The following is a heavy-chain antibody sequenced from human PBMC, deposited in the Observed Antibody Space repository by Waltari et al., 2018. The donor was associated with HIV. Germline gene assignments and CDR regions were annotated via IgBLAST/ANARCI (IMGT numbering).Heavy chain of an antibody. J-gene: IGHJ6*02. D-gene: IGHD3-22*01. CDR3: ARNSSAKGNRYFYYGLDV. CDR1: GYIFMNFD. V-gene: IGHV1-8*02. CDR2: MNPNSGNT. Sequence: LVQSGPEVKRPGASVKISCKGYGYIFMNFDVNWVRKAAGQGPEWLGWMNPNSGNTASPYIFEERVTMTRDVSTDTAYMEMSGLTPEDTAIYYCARNSSAKGNRYFYYGLDVWGQGTPVTV.